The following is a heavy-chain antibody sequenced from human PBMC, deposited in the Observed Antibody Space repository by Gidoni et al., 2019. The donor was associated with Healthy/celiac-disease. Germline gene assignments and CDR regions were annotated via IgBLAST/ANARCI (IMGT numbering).Heavy chain of an antibody. D-gene: IGHD6-6*01. Sequence: EVQLVASGGGLVQPGRSLILSCAASGFTFDDYAMHWVRQAPGKGLEWVSGISWNSGSIGYADSVKGRFTISRDNAKNSLYLQMNSLRAEDTALYYCARAKGYSSSPPESWGQGTLVTVSS. CDR3: ARAKGYSSSPPES. V-gene: IGHV3-9*01. J-gene: IGHJ5*02. CDR1: GFTFDDYA. CDR2: ISWNSGSI.